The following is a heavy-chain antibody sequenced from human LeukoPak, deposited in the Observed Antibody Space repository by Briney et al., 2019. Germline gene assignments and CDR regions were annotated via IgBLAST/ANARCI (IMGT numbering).Heavy chain of an antibody. CDR2: INTDGRTT. CDR1: GITFSSYW. Sequence: GGSLRLSCVSSGITFSSYWMHWVRQAPGKGLVWVSRINTDGRTTTYADSVKGRFTISRDNAKNTLYLQMNSLRAEDTAVYYCVRSAFLTTEFYFDYWGQGTLVTVSS. V-gene: IGHV3-74*01. J-gene: IGHJ4*02. D-gene: IGHD4-11*01. CDR3: VRSAFLTTEFYFDY.